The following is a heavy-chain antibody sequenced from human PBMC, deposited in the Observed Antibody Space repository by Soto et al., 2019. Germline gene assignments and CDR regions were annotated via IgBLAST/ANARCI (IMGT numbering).Heavy chain of an antibody. CDR1: GFTFSSYA. CDR2: ISGSGGST. J-gene: IGHJ6*02. V-gene: IGHV3-23*01. Sequence: EVQLLESGGGLVQPGGSLRLSCAASGFTFSSYAMSWVRQAPGKGLEWVSAISGSGGSTYYADSVKGRFTISRDNTKNTLYLQMNSLRAEDTAVYYCAKDYYYYYGMDVWGQGTTVTVSS. CDR3: AKDYYYYYGMDV.